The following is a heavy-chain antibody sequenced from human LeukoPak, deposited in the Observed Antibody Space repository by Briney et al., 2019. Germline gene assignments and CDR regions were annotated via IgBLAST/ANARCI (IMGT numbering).Heavy chain of an antibody. V-gene: IGHV3-23*01. CDR1: GFRFSDFT. J-gene: IGHJ5*02. CDR3: GKEGGA. D-gene: IGHD3-16*01. Sequence: QLGGSLRLSCAASGFRFSDFTMTWVRQAPGKGPEWVSAIGGRGGSTYYADSLGGRFTISGDNSKDMLYLQMNSLKVEDTATYYCGKEGGAWGQGTKVTVSS. CDR2: IGGRGGST.